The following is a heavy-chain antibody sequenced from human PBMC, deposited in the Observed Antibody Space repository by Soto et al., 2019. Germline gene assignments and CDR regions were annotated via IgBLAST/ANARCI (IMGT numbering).Heavy chain of an antibody. CDR3: ARADIVVVVAATGRSWFDP. Sequence: SETLSLTCTVSGGSISSGDYYWSWIRQPPGKGLEWIGYIYYSGSTYYNPSLKSRVTISVDTSKNQFPLKLSSVTAADTAVYYCARADIVVVVAATGRSWFDPWGQGTLVTVSS. V-gene: IGHV4-30-4*01. J-gene: IGHJ5*02. CDR2: IYYSGST. CDR1: GGSISSGDYY. D-gene: IGHD2-15*01.